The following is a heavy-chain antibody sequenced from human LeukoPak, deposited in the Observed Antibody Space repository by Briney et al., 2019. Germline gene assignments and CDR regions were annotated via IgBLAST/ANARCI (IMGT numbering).Heavy chain of an antibody. V-gene: IGHV3-48*04. CDR3: ARGEPGNSYYYYMNV. CDR2: ISSSSSTI. J-gene: IGHJ6*03. CDR1: GFTFSSYS. Sequence: PGGSLRLSCAASGFTFSSYSMNWVRQAPGKGLEWVSYISSSSSTIYYADSVKGRFTISRDNAKNSLYLQMNSLRAKDTAVYYCARGEPGNSYYYYMNVWGKGTTVTVSS.